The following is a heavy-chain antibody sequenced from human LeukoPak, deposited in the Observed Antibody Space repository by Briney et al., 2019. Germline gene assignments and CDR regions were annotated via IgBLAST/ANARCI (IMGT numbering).Heavy chain of an antibody. D-gene: IGHD5-18*01. V-gene: IGHV1-69*13. CDR1: GGTFSSYA. CDR3: ARELSGYSYGRDLYYFDY. Sequence: GASVKVSCKASGGTFSSYAISWVRQAPGQGLEWMGGIIPIFGTANYAQKFQGRVTITADESTSTAYMELSSLRSEDTAVYYCARELSGYSYGRDLYYFDYWGQGTLVTVSS. J-gene: IGHJ4*02. CDR2: IIPIFGTA.